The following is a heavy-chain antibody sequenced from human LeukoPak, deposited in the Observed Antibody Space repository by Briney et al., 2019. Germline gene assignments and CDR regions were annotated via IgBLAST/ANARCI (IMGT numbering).Heavy chain of an antibody. V-gene: IGHV3-23*01. CDR1: GFTFSSYA. Sequence: PGGSLRLSCAASGFTFSSYAMSWVRQAPGKGLEWVSAISGSGGSTYYEDSVKGRFTISRDNSKNTLYLQMNSLRAEDTAVYYCAKIDYYGSGSYGYRYYFDCWGQGTLVTVSS. CDR3: AKIDYYGSGSYGYRYYFDC. D-gene: IGHD3-10*01. J-gene: IGHJ4*02. CDR2: ISGSGGST.